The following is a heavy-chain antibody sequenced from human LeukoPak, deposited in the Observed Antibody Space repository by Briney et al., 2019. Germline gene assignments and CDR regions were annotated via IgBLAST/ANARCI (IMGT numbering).Heavy chain of an antibody. V-gene: IGHV3-21*01. CDR2: ISSSSSYI. CDR1: GFTFSTYS. J-gene: IGHJ4*02. Sequence: GGSLRLSCAAFGFTFSTYSMNWVRQAPGKGLEWVSSISSSSSYIYYADSVKGRFTISRDNAKNSLYLQMNSLRAEDTAVYYCARGFDYSRGYYFDYWGQGTLVTVSS. D-gene: IGHD4-11*01. CDR3: ARGFDYSRGYYFDY.